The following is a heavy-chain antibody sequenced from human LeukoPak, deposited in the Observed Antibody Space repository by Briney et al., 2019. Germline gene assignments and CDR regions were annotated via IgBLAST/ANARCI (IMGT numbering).Heavy chain of an antibody. D-gene: IGHD2-21*01. J-gene: IGHJ4*02. V-gene: IGHV4-4*07. CDR2: VYISGDT. CDR3: ARLIAEVGGGTNYFDT. Sequence: SETLSLTCTVSGGSVTTSYWSWIRQSAGEGLEWIGRVYISGDTKYNPPLKSRVIMSLDASKNQFSLSPRSVTAADTAVYYCARLIAEVGGGTNYFDTWGQGTLVTVSS. CDR1: GGSVTTSY.